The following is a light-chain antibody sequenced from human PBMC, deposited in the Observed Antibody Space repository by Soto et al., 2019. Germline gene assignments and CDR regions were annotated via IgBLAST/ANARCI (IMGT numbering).Light chain of an antibody. CDR2: SND. Sequence: QSVLTQPPSATGTPGQTVTVSCSGRGSGIGGNTVSWYQQLPGTAPRLLIHSNDRRPSGVPDRFSGSKSGASASLAISGLQSEDEADYYCATWDDSLDGPVFGGGIKVTVL. CDR3: ATWDDSLDGPV. V-gene: IGLV1-44*01. CDR1: GSGIGGNT. J-gene: IGLJ3*02.